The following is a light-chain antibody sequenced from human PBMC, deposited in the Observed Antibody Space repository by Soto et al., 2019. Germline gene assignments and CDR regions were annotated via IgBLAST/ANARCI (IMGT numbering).Light chain of an antibody. J-gene: IGLJ1*01. V-gene: IGLV2-14*01. CDR3: SSKRDSSTLFV. Sequence: QSVLTQPASLSGSPGQSITISCTGTSSDIGAYDYVSWYQHHPGKVPKLLIYEVTNRPSGVSDRFSGSKSGNTASLTISGLQAEDEADYYCSSKRDSSTLFVFGTGTKVTVL. CDR1: SSDIGAYDY. CDR2: EVT.